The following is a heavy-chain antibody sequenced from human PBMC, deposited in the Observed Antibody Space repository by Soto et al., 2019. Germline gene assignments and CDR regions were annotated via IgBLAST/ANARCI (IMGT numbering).Heavy chain of an antibody. D-gene: IGHD5-12*01. CDR3: AKVSRGYEIPSPYYFDY. CDR2: ISYDGSNK. V-gene: IGHV3-30*18. J-gene: IGHJ4*02. Sequence: VGSLRLSCAASGFTFSSYGMHWVRQAPGKGLEWVAVISYDGSNKYYADSVKGRFTISRDNSKNTLYLQMNSLRAEDTAVYYCAKVSRGYEIPSPYYFDYWGQGTLVTVSS. CDR1: GFTFSSYG.